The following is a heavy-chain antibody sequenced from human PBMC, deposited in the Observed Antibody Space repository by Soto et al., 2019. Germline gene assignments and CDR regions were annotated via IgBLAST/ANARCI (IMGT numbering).Heavy chain of an antibody. Sequence: ASVKVSCKASGYTFTGYYMHWVRQAPGQGLEWMGWINPNSGGTNYAQKFQGWVTMTRDTSISTAYMELSRLRSDDTAVYYCARDIAAAGPYDAFDIWGQGTMVTVSS. CDR3: ARDIAAAGPYDAFDI. V-gene: IGHV1-2*04. CDR1: GYTFTGYY. D-gene: IGHD6-13*01. CDR2: INPNSGGT. J-gene: IGHJ3*02.